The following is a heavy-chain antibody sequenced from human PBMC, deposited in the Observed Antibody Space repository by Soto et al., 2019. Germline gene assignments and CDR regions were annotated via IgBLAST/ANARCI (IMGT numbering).Heavy chain of an antibody. V-gene: IGHV3-11*01. CDR3: ARDAYYYYMDV. Sequence: GGSLRLSCAASGFTFSDYYMSRIRQAPGKGLEWVSYISSSGSTIYYADSVKGRFTISRDNAKNSLYLQMNSLRAEDTAVYYCARDAYYYYMDVWGKGTTVTVSS. J-gene: IGHJ6*03. CDR1: GFTFSDYY. CDR2: ISSSGSTI.